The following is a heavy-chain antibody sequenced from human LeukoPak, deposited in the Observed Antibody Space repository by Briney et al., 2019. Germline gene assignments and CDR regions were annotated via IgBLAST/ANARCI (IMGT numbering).Heavy chain of an antibody. V-gene: IGHV1-46*01. CDR1: GYMFTTYH. Sequence: ASVKVSCKASGYMFTTYHMHWVRHAPGQGLEWMGISNPSGGSTSYAQKFQGRVTVTSDTSTATVYMEMRSLRSEDTAVYYCARGGCSSGSCLDYYWGQGTPVTVSS. CDR3: ARGGCSSGSCLDYY. D-gene: IGHD2-15*01. CDR2: SNPSGGST. J-gene: IGHJ4*02.